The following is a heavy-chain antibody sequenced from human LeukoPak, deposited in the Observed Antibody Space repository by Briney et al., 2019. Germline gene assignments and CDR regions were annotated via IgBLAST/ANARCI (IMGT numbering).Heavy chain of an antibody. CDR3: ARARSIVGVSPFQH. Sequence: PGGSLRLSCAASGFTFSRYSMNWVRQAAGKGLEWVAFISSDGRYKSHADSVKGRCTISRDNSKNTLYLQMNSLRPEDTAVYYCARARSIVGVSPFQHWGQGTLVTVSS. CDR2: ISSDGRYK. J-gene: IGHJ1*01. CDR1: GFTFSRYS. D-gene: IGHD1-26*01. V-gene: IGHV3-30*03.